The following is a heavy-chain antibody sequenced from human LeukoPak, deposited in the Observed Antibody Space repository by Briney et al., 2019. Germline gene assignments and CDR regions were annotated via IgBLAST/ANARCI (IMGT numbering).Heavy chain of an antibody. D-gene: IGHD3-3*01. Sequence: PGGSLRLSCAASGFTFSNYAMSWVRQAPGKGLEWVSAISGSGGSTYYADSVKGWFTISRDNSKNTLYLQMNSLRAEDTAVYYCAKDRYDFWSGYYFDYWGQGTLVTVSS. CDR2: ISGSGGST. CDR1: GFTFSNYA. J-gene: IGHJ4*02. V-gene: IGHV3-23*01. CDR3: AKDRYDFWSGYYFDY.